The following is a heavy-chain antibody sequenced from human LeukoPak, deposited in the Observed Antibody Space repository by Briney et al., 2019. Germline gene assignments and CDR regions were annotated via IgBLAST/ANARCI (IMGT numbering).Heavy chain of an antibody. J-gene: IGHJ4*02. CDR3: AREVYGSGSYFDAY. Sequence: GGSLRLSCAASGFTFSSNYMSWVRQAPGKGLEWVSVIYSGGSTYYADSVKGRFTISRDNSKSTLYLQMNSLRAEDTAVYYCAREVYGSGSYFDAYWGQGTLVTVSS. CDR2: IYSGGST. CDR1: GFTFSSNY. V-gene: IGHV3-66*01. D-gene: IGHD3-10*01.